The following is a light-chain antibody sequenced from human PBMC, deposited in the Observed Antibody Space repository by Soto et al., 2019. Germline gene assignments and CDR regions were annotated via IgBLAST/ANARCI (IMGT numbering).Light chain of an antibody. V-gene: IGLV2-23*02. Sequence: QSALTQPAAVSGSPGQSITISCTGTSSDVGSYNLVSWYQQHPGKAPKLMIYELIKRPSGVSNRFSGSKSGNTASLTISGLQAEYEADYYCCSYAGDNRFVGFGGGTNLTVL. J-gene: IGLJ2*01. CDR3: CSYAGDNRFVG. CDR1: SSDVGSYNL. CDR2: ELI.